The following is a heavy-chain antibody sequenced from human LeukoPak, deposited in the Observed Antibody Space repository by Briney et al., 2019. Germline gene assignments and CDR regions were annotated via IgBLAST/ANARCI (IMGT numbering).Heavy chain of an antibody. J-gene: IGHJ3*02. Sequence: PGGSLRLSCEASGXTFGDYWMTWVRQAPGKGLEGVANIKQDGSENHYVDSVKGRFTISRDNAKNSLYLQMNSLRVEDTAVYYCATYWRYFDWLLSDIWGLGTMVTVSS. V-gene: IGHV3-7*05. CDR1: GXTFGDYW. CDR2: IKQDGSEN. CDR3: ATYWRYFDWLLSDI. D-gene: IGHD3-9*01.